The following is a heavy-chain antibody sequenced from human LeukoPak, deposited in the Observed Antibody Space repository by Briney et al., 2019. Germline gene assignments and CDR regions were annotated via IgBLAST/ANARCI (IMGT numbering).Heavy chain of an antibody. CDR2: ITNKAKSYTT. Sequence: GGSLRLSCAASGFTFSDHYMDWVRQAPGKGLAWVGRITNKAKSYTTEYAASVKGRFTISRDDSKNSVYLQMNSMKTEETAVYFCDRSGQGLQPTTYISWGQGTLVTVSS. D-gene: IGHD2-21*02. V-gene: IGHV3-72*01. J-gene: IGHJ5*02. CDR3: DRSGQGLQPTTYIS. CDR1: GFTFSDHY.